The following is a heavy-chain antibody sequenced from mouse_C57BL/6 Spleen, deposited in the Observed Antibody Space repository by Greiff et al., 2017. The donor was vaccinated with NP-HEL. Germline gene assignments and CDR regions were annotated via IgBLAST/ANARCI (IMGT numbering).Heavy chain of an antibody. J-gene: IGHJ1*03. CDR3: TRDLELRWYFDV. V-gene: IGHV5-9-1*02. CDR1: GFTFSSYA. Sequence: EVKLVESGEGLVKPGGSLKLSCAASGFTFSSYAMSWVRQTPEKRLEWVAYISSGGDYIYYADTVKGRFTISRDNARNTLYLQMSSLKSEDTAMYYCTRDLELRWYFDVWGTGTTVTVSS. D-gene: IGHD1-1*01. CDR2: ISSGGDYI.